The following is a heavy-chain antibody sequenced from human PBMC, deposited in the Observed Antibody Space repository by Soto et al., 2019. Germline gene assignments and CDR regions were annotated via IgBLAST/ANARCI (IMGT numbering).Heavy chain of an antibody. CDR3: TRHAEGRSMVFYGMDV. Sequence: SLRLSCAASGFTLSGSDIHWVRQASGKGLEWVGRIRSKSNNFATSYAESVRGRFTISRDDSDNTASLQMSSLKTEDTAIYYCTRHAEGRSMVFYGMDVWGQGTTVTVSS. CDR2: IRSKSNNFAT. J-gene: IGHJ6*02. CDR1: GFTLSGSD. V-gene: IGHV3-73*01. D-gene: IGHD3-10*01.